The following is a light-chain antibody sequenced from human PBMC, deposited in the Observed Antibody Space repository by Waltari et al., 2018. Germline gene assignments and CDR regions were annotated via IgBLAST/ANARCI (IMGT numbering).Light chain of an antibody. CDR2: KAS. V-gene: IGKV1-5*03. J-gene: IGKJ1*01. CDR1: QSISSW. Sequence: DIQMTQSPSTLSESVGDRVTLTCRASQSISSWLAWYQQKPGKAPKLLIYKASSLESGVPSRFSGSGSGTEFTLTISSLQPDDFATYYCQQYNSYSRTFGQGTKVEIK. CDR3: QQYNSYSRT.